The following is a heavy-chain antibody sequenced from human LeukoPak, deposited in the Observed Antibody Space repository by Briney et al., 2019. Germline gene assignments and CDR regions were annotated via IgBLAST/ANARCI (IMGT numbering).Heavy chain of an antibody. V-gene: IGHV4-34*01. D-gene: IGHD5-18*01. J-gene: IGHJ6*02. Sequence: SETLSLTCAAYGGSFSGYYWSWIRQPPGKGLEWIGEINHSGSTNYNPSLKSRVTISVDTSKNQFSLKLSSVTAADTAVYYCARDEQLWFRYYGMDVWGQGTTVTVSS. CDR1: GGSFSGYY. CDR3: ARDEQLWFRYYGMDV. CDR2: INHSGST.